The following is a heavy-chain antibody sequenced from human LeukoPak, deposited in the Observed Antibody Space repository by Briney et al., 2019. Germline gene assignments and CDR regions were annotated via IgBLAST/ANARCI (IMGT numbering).Heavy chain of an antibody. CDR1: GFTFSNAW. J-gene: IGHJ6*02. D-gene: IGHD6-13*01. CDR2: IKSKTDGGTT. Sequence: PGGSLRLSCAASGFTFSNAWMSWVRQAPGKGLEWVGRIKSKTDGGTTDYAAPVKGRFTISRDDSKNTLYLQMNSLQTEDTAVYYCTTAHQQMLGMDVWGQGTTVTVSS. V-gene: IGHV3-15*01. CDR3: TTAHQQMLGMDV.